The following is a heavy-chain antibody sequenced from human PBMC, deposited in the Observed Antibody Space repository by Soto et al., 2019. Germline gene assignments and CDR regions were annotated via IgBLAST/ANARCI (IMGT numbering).Heavy chain of an antibody. V-gene: IGHV3-74*01. J-gene: IGHJ4*02. D-gene: IGHD3-10*01. CDR1: GFTFSMYW. CDR3: TRGPRPSSVGTGAF. CDR2: ISDDGSRA. Sequence: VGSLRLSCTASGFTFSMYWMHWVRQVPGKGPEWVSRISDDGSRADYADSVKGRFTISRDNAKNTLYLEMHVLRADDTAVYYCTRGPRPSSVGTGAFWGQGTSVTVSS.